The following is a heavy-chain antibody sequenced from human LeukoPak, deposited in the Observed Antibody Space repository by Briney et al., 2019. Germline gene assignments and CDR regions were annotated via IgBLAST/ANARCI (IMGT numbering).Heavy chain of an antibody. J-gene: IGHJ4*02. V-gene: IGHV1-69*05. CDR1: GGTFSSYA. CDR3: ARSLRELRLPFDY. Sequence: SVKVSCKASGGTFSSYAISWVRQAPGQGLEWMGGIIPIFGTANYAQKLQGRVTITTDESTSTAYMELSSLRSEDTAVYYCARSLRELRLPFDYWGQGTLVTVSS. CDR2: IIPIFGTA. D-gene: IGHD1-26*01.